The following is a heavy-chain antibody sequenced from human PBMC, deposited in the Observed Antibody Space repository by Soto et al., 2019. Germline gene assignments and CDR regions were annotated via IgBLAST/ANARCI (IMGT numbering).Heavy chain of an antibody. CDR1: GYSFTNYG. Sequence: SVKVSCTASGYSFTNYGISWVRQAPGQGLEWMGGIIPIIGTANYAQKFQGRVTITADKSTSTAYMELSSLRSEDTAVYYCARGGYCGGDCYFRYYYYYGMDVWGQGTTVTVSS. CDR3: ARGGYCGGDCYFRYYYYYGMDV. CDR2: IIPIIGTA. V-gene: IGHV1-69*06. J-gene: IGHJ6*02. D-gene: IGHD2-21*02.